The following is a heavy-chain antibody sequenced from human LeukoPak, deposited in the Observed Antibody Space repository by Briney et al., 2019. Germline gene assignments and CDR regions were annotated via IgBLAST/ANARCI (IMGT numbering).Heavy chain of an antibody. Sequence: SETLSLTCTVSGYSISSGYYWGWIRQPPGKGLEWIGSIYHSGSTYYNPSLKSRVTISVDTSKNQFSLKLSSVTAADTAVYYCARDLAQQLPTHYMDVWGKGTTVTVSS. CDR3: ARDLAQQLPTHYMDV. V-gene: IGHV4-38-2*02. CDR1: GYSISSGYY. CDR2: IYHSGST. D-gene: IGHD6-13*01. J-gene: IGHJ6*03.